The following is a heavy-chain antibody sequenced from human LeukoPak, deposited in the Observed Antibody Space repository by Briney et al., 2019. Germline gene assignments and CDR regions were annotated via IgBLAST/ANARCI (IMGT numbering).Heavy chain of an antibody. Sequence: ASVKVSCKASGYTFTSYYMHWVRQAPGQGLEWMGIINPSGGSTSYAQKFQGRVTMTRDMSTSTVYMELSSLRSEDTAVYYCARGQSGSGSYTSWFDPWGQGTLVTVSS. J-gene: IGHJ5*02. CDR2: INPSGGST. CDR1: GYTFTSYY. V-gene: IGHV1-46*01. D-gene: IGHD3-10*01. CDR3: ARGQSGSGSYTSWFDP.